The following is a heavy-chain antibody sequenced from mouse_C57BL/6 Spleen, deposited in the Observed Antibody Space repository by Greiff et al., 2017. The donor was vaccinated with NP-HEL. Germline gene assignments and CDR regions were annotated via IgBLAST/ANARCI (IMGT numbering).Heavy chain of an antibody. J-gene: IGHJ3*01. Sequence: QVQLQQPGAELVKPGASVKLSCKASGYTFTSYWMQWVKQRPGQGLEWIGEIDPSDSYTNYNQKFKGKATLTVDTSSSTAYMQLSSLTSEDSAVYYCAYDYLFAYWGQGTLVTVSA. V-gene: IGHV1-50*01. CDR3: AYDYLFAY. D-gene: IGHD2-4*01. CDR2: IDPSDSYT. CDR1: GYTFTSYW.